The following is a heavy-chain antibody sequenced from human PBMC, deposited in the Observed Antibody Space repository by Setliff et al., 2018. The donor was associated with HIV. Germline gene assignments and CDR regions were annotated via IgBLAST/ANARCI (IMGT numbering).Heavy chain of an antibody. CDR1: GDSISSGSYY. CDR2: IYTTGTT. V-gene: IGHV4-61*02. Sequence: PSETLSLTCTVSGDSISSGSYYWSWIRQPAGKGLEWIGRIYTTGTTDYNPSLKTRVSMSIDTSKNQFSLNLTSVTAADTAVYYCASGPYCSNGVGRYSVWYFDFWGQGTRVTVSS. CDR3: ASGPYCSNGVGRYSVWYFDF. D-gene: IGHD2-8*01. J-gene: IGHJ4*02.